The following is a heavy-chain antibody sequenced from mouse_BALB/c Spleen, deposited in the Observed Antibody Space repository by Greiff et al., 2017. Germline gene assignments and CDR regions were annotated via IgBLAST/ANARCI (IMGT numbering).Heavy chain of an antibody. CDR3: ARSYYERGFAY. CDR1: GFTFSSYY. CDR2: INSNGGST. D-gene: IGHD2-10*01. Sequence: DVMLVESGGGLVKLGGSLKLSCAASGFTFSSYYMSWVRQTPEKRLELVAAINSNGGSTYYPDTVKGRFTISRDNAKNTLYLQMSSLKSEDTALYYCARSYYERGFAYWGQGTLVTVSA. V-gene: IGHV5-6-2*01. J-gene: IGHJ3*01.